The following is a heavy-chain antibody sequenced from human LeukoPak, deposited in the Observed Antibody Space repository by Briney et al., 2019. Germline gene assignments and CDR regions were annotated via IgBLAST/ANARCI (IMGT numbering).Heavy chain of an antibody. V-gene: IGHV1-2*04. J-gene: IGHJ4*02. Sequence: ASLKVSCKASGYTFTGYYMHWVRQAPGQGLEWMGWINPNSGGTNYAQKFQGWVTMTRDTSISTAYMELSRLRSDDTAVYYCARGGSSGGYLPNYFDYWGQGTLVTVSS. CDR3: ARGGSSGGYLPNYFDY. D-gene: IGHD2-15*01. CDR1: GYTFTGYY. CDR2: INPNSGGT.